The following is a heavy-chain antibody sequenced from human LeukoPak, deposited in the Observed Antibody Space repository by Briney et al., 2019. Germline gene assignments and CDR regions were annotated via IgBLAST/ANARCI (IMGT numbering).Heavy chain of an antibody. V-gene: IGHV3-23*01. D-gene: IGHD2-15*01. CDR3: AKQLGYCSDGSCYFPY. Sequence: GGSLRLSCAASGFAFSSYAMHWVRQAPGKGLEWVSAISNNGGYTYYADSVQGRFTISRDNSKSTLCLQMNSLRAEDTAVYYCAKQLGYCSDGSCYFPYWGQGTLVTVSS. CDR2: ISNNGGYT. J-gene: IGHJ4*02. CDR1: GFAFSSYA.